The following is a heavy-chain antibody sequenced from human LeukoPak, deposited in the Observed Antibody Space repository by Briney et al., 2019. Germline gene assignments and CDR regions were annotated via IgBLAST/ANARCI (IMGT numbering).Heavy chain of an antibody. CDR3: TKGVYQVPATSYFES. J-gene: IGHJ4*02. D-gene: IGHD2-8*01. V-gene: IGHV3-23*01. Sequence: GGSLRLSCAASGFTFSSYAMSWVRQAPGKGLEWVSVISGTGSTTYYGDSVKGRFTISRDKSKNTMYLQKNSLRAEDTAVYYCTKGVYQVPATSYFESWGQGILVAVSS. CDR2: ISGTGSTT. CDR1: GFTFSSYA.